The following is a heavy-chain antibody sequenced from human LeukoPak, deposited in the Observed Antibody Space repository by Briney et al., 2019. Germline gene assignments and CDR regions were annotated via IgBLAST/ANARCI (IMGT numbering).Heavy chain of an antibody. CDR2: IYTSGST. J-gene: IGHJ5*02. Sequence: SETLSLTCAVSGDSISNYYWSWIRQPAGKGLEWIGRIYTSGSTNYNPSLKSRVTVSVDTSKNQFSLKLSSVTAADTAVHYCARLYCSSTSCYGGRDTNWFDPWGQGTLVTVSS. D-gene: IGHD2-2*01. V-gene: IGHV4-4*07. CDR3: ARLYCSSTSCYGGRDTNWFDP. CDR1: GDSISNYY.